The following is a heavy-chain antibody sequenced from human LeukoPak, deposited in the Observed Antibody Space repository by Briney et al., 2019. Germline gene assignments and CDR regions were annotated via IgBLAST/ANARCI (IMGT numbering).Heavy chain of an antibody. CDR1: GGSINSGNYY. V-gene: IGHV4-61*02. J-gene: IGHJ5*02. D-gene: IGHD3-3*01. CDR3: ARALSSSFWSGYLGWFDP. Sequence: PSETLSLTCTVPGGSINSGNYYWSWIRQSAGKGLEWIGRIYTSGTTSYNPSLKSRVTISVDTSKNQFSLRLTSVTAADTAVYYCARALSSSFWSGYLGWFDPWGHGTLVTVSS. CDR2: IYTSGTT.